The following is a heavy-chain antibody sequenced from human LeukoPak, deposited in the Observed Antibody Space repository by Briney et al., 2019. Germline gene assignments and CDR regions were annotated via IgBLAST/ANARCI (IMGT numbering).Heavy chain of an antibody. J-gene: IGHJ5*02. CDR3: ARESPPRSGWYKRGGWFDP. Sequence: PSETLSLTCTVSGASISGSGYYWGWIRQPPGKGLEWIGSIYSSGSTYYNASLKSRVTISVDTSKNQFSLKLSSVTAADTAVYYCARESPPRSGWYKRGGWFDPWGQGTLVTVSS. V-gene: IGHV4-39*07. CDR2: IYSSGST. CDR1: GASISGSGYY. D-gene: IGHD6-19*01.